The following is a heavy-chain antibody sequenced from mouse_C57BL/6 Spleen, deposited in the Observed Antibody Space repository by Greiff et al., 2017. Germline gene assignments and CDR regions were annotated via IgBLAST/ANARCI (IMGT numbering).Heavy chain of an antibody. V-gene: IGHV2-2*01. Sequence: VQVVESGPGLVQPSQSLSITCTVSGFSLTSYGVHWVRQSPGKGLEWLGVIWSGGSTDYNAAFISRLSISKENSKSQVFFKMNSLQADDTAIYYCARKGNDGYPAFAYWGQGTLVTVSA. CDR3: ARKGNDGYPAFAY. J-gene: IGHJ3*01. CDR1: GFSLTSYG. CDR2: IWSGGST. D-gene: IGHD2-3*01.